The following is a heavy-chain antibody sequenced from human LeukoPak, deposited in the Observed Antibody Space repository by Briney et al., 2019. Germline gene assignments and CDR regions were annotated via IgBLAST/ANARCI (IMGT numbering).Heavy chain of an antibody. Sequence: SETLSLTCAVYGGSFSGYYWSWIRQPPGKGLXXXXXXXXXXXTNYNPSLKSRVTISVDTSKNQFSLKLSSVTAADTAVYYCARGSQVVVAATLGYYYYYMDVWGKGTTVTVSS. CDR2: XXXXXXT. J-gene: IGHJ6*03. CDR1: GGSFSGYY. D-gene: IGHD2-15*01. V-gene: IGHV4-34*01. CDR3: ARGSQVVVAATLGYYYYYMDV.